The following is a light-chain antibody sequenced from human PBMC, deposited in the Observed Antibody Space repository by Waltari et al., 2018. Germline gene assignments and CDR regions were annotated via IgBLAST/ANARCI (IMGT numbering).Light chain of an antibody. CDR2: EDN. Sequence: NFMLTQPHSVSESPGKTVTISCTRSSGSIASNYVQWYQQRPGSAPTTVIYEDNQRPSGRPDRFSCSIDSSSNAASLTISGLKTEDEADYYCQSYASSIYWVFGGGTKLTVL. V-gene: IGLV6-57*03. CDR3: QSYASSIYWV. CDR1: SGSIASNY. J-gene: IGLJ3*02.